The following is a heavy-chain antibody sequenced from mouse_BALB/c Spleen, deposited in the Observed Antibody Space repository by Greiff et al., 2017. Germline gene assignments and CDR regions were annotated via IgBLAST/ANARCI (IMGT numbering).Heavy chain of an antibody. CDR3: TRSDGTRYFDV. Sequence: QVQLQQPGAELVRPGASVKLSCKASGYTFTSYWINWVKQRPGQGLEWIGNIYPSDSYTNYNQKFKDKATLTVDKSSSTAYMQLSSPTSEDSAVYYCTRSDGTRYFDVWGAGTTVTVSS. CDR2: IYPSDSYT. V-gene: IGHV1-69*02. CDR1: GYTFTSYW. D-gene: IGHD1-2*01. J-gene: IGHJ1*01.